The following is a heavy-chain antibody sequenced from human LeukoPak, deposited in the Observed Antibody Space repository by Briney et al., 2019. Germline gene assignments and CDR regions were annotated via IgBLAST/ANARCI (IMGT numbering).Heavy chain of an antibody. V-gene: IGHV1-8*01. CDR2: MNPNSGNT. Sequence: ASVTVSCKASGYTFTRYDINWVRQAPGQGLEWMGWMNPNSGNTGYAQKFQGRVTMTRNTSISTAYMELSSLRPEDPAVYYCARSGGIWGSYRYTNGYWGQGTLVTVSS. CDR3: ARSGGIWGSYRYTNGY. D-gene: IGHD3-16*02. J-gene: IGHJ4*02. CDR1: GYTFTRYD.